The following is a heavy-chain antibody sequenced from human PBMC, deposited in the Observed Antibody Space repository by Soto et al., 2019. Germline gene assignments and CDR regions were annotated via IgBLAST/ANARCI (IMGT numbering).Heavy chain of an antibody. Sequence: PGESLKISCKGSGYSFTNYWIAWVGQMPGKGLEWMGIIYPGDSNTKYSPSFEGQVTFSADKSISTAYLQWSSLKASDSAMYYCARQTYYYGANVWGQGTTVTVSS. J-gene: IGHJ6*02. CDR3: ARQTYYYGANV. CDR2: IYPGDSNT. V-gene: IGHV5-51*01. CDR1: GYSFTNYW.